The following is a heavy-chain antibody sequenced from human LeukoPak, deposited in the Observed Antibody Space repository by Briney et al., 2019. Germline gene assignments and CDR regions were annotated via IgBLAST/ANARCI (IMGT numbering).Heavy chain of an antibody. Sequence: ASVKVSCKASGYTFTGYYMHWVRQAPGQGLEWMGWINPNSGGTNYAQKFQGRVTMTRDTSISTAYMELRSLRSDDTAVYYCARVVREDGPQIWFDPWGQGTLVTVSS. J-gene: IGHJ5*02. CDR2: INPNSGGT. V-gene: IGHV1-2*02. CDR3: ARVVREDGPQIWFDP. CDR1: GYTFTGYY. D-gene: IGHD2-21*01.